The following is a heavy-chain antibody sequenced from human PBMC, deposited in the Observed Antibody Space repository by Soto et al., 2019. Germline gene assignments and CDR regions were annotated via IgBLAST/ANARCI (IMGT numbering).Heavy chain of an antibody. CDR1: GGSVSTSSDF. V-gene: IGHV4-39*07. J-gene: IGHJ6*02. CDR3: ARGDPLLWFGEKVYYGMDV. Sequence: SETLSLTCTVSGGSVSTSSDFWDWLRQPPGKGLEWIGSISYSGSTYYNPSLKSRVTISIDTSKNQFSLKLSSVTAADTAVYYCARGDPLLWFGEKVYYGMDVWGQGTTVTVSS. D-gene: IGHD3-10*01. CDR2: ISYSGST.